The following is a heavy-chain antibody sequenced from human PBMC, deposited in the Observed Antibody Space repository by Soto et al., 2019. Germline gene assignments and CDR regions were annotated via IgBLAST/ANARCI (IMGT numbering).Heavy chain of an antibody. Sequence: GGSLRLSCAASGFTFDDYAMHGVRQAPGKGLEWVSGISWNSGSIGYADSVKGRFTISRANAKNSLYLQMNSLRAEDTALYYCAKEGFSYGYDYWGQGTLVTVSS. CDR1: GFTFDDYA. D-gene: IGHD5-18*01. V-gene: IGHV3-9*01. CDR2: ISWNSGSI. CDR3: AKEGFSYGYDY. J-gene: IGHJ4*02.